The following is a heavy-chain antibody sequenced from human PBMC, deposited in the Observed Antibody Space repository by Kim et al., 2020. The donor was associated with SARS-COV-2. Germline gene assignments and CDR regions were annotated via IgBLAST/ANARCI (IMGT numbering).Heavy chain of an antibody. CDR3: ARGRYFDLCLDGGYYFDY. J-gene: IGHJ4*01. Sequence: ASVKVSCKPSGYNFTGYYIYWVRQAPGQWLEWVGWISSHSGDTYYAQKLQGRVTVTTDTSTSAAYMELNSLRSDDTAVYFCARGRYFDLCLDGGYYFDY. CDR2: ISSHSGDT. D-gene: IGHD3-9*01. V-gene: IGHV1-2*02. CDR1: GYNFTGYY.